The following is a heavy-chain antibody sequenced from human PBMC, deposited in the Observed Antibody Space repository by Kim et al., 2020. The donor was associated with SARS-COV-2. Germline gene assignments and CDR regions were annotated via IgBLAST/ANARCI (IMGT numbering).Heavy chain of an antibody. Sequence: GGSLRLSCAASGFTLDNYAMHWVRQAPGKGLEWVSGITRNSGSIDYADSVKGRFTISRDNAKNSLYLQMNSLRAEDTALYYCAKADWNYYFDYWGQGTLVTVSS. CDR1: GFTLDNYA. D-gene: IGHD1-7*01. CDR2: ITRNSGSI. V-gene: IGHV3-9*01. J-gene: IGHJ4*02. CDR3: AKADWNYYFDY.